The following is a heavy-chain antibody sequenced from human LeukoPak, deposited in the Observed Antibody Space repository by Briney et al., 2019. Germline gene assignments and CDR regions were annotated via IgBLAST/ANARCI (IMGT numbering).Heavy chain of an antibody. CDR3: ARERSVAGNPKPRYYGMDV. CDR1: GFTFSSYS. Sequence: GGSLRLSCAASGFTFSSYSMNWVRQAPGKGLEWVSSISSSSSYIYYADSVKGRFTISRDNAKNSLYLQMNSLRAEDTAVYYCARERSVAGNPKPRYYGMDVWGKGTTVTVSS. CDR2: ISSSSSYI. V-gene: IGHV3-21*01. D-gene: IGHD6-19*01. J-gene: IGHJ6*04.